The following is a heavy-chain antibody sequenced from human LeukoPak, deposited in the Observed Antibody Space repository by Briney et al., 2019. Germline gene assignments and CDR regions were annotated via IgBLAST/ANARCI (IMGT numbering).Heavy chain of an antibody. CDR1: GLTFSSYW. J-gene: IGHJ4*02. CDR2: MNEDGSEK. V-gene: IGHV3-7*01. Sequence: GGSLRLSCAASGLTFSSYWMCWVRQAPGKGLEWVANMNEDGSEKYYLNSVKGRFTISRDNAKNSVYLQMNSMRAEDTAVYYCASGVYHFDHWGQGTLVTVSS. D-gene: IGHD6-6*01. CDR3: ASGVYHFDH.